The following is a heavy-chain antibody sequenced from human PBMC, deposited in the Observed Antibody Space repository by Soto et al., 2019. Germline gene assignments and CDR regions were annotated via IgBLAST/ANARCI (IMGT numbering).Heavy chain of an antibody. J-gene: IGHJ5*02. D-gene: IGHD3-22*01. CDR1: GGSISSYY. V-gene: IGHV4-59*01. Sequence: PSETLSLTCTVSGGSISSYYWSWIRQPPGKGLEWIGYIYYSVSTNYNPSLKSRVTISVDTSKNQFSLKLSSVTAADTAVYYCARARHHYDSSGYYASWFDPWGQGTLVTVSS. CDR2: IYYSVST. CDR3: ARARHHYDSSGYYASWFDP.